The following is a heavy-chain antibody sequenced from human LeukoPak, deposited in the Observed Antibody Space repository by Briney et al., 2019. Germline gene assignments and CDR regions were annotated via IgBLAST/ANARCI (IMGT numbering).Heavy chain of an antibody. Sequence: PGGSLRLSCAASGFTFSSYGMSWVRQAPGKGLEWVSAISGSGGSTYYADSVKGRFTISRDNSKNTLYLQMNSLRAEDTAVYYCARAYYDFWSGYYTALGYYYYYMDVWGKGTTVTVSS. D-gene: IGHD3-3*01. J-gene: IGHJ6*03. V-gene: IGHV3-23*01. CDR3: ARAYYDFWSGYYTALGYYYYYMDV. CDR2: ISGSGGST. CDR1: GFTFSSYG.